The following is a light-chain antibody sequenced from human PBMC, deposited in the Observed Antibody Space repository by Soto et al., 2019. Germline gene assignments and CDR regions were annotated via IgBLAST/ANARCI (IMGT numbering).Light chain of an antibody. CDR1: GSNIGSNT. CDR2: AND. J-gene: IGLJ3*02. CDR3: AAWDDSLNGHLV. Sequence: QSVLTQPPSASGAPGQRVTFSCSGSGSNIGSNTVNWYQQVPGAAPKVIMFANDERPSGVPDRISGSKSGTSASLAISGLQSEDEAVYYCAAWDDSLNGHLVFGGGTKLTVL. V-gene: IGLV1-44*01.